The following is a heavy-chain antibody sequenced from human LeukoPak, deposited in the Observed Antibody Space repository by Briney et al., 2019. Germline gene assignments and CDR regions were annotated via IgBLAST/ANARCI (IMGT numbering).Heavy chain of an antibody. J-gene: IGHJ3*02. CDR2: MNPNSGNT. D-gene: IGHD6-13*01. V-gene: IGHV1-8*01. CDR1: GYTFTSYD. Sequence: ASVEVSCKASGYTFTSYDINWVRQATGQGLEWMGWMNPNSGNTGYAQKFQGRVTMTRNTSISTAYMELSSLRSEDTAVYYCARYSSSCGAFDIWGQGTMVTVSS. CDR3: ARYSSSCGAFDI.